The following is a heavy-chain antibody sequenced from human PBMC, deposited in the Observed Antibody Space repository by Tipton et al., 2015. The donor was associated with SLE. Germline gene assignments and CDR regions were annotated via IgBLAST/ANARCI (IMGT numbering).Heavy chain of an antibody. CDR1: GGSISSYY. CDR3: ASGGYSSVTDY. J-gene: IGHJ4*02. D-gene: IGHD6-19*01. V-gene: IGHV4-59*01. Sequence: LRLSCTVSGGSISSYYWSWIRQPPGKGLEWIGYIYSSGSTKYNPSLKSRVTISADTSKNQFSLKLSSVTAADTAVYYCASGGYSSVTDYWGQGTLVTVSS. CDR2: IYSSGST.